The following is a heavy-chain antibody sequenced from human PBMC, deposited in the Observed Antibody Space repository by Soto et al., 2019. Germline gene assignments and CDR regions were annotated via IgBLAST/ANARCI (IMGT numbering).Heavy chain of an antibody. CDR3: ARSRGYYGLWDWFDP. V-gene: IGHV5-51*01. J-gene: IGHJ5*02. Sequence: PGESLKISCKGSGYSFPSYWIGWVRQMPGKGLEWMGIIYPGDSDTRYSPSFQGQVTISADKSISTAYLQWSSLKASDTAMYYCARSRGYYGLWDWFDPWGQGTLVTVSS. D-gene: IGHD3-10*01. CDR1: GYSFPSYW. CDR2: IYPGDSDT.